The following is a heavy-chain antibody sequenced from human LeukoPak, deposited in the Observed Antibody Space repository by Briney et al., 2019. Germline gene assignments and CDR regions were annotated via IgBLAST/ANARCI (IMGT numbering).Heavy chain of an antibody. Sequence: ASVKVSCKASGYTFTGYYMHWVRQAPGQGLEWMGIINPSGGSTSYAQKSQGRVTMTRDMSTSTVYMELSSLRSEDTAVYYCAKDGSHRRLQYYYYYMDVWGKGTTVTVS. V-gene: IGHV1-46*01. CDR3: AKDGSHRRLQYYYYYMDV. J-gene: IGHJ6*03. CDR1: GYTFTGYY. D-gene: IGHD5-24*01. CDR2: INPSGGST.